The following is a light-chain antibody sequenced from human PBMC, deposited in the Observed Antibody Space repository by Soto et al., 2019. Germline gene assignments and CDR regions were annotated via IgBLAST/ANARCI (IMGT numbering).Light chain of an antibody. J-gene: IGKJ1*01. V-gene: IGKV1-5*03. Sequence: DIPMTQSPSTLSASVGDRVTITCRASQTINNWLAWFQQKPGKAPKLLISKASTLESGVPSRFSGSGSGTEFTLTISNLQPDDFATYYCQQYHIYSTFGQGTKVEIK. CDR1: QTINNW. CDR2: KAS. CDR3: QQYHIYST.